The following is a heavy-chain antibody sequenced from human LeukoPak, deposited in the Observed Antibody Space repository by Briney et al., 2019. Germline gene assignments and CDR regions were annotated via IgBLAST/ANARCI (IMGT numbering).Heavy chain of an antibody. CDR3: ARGSFDSSGYYSGFDY. CDR1: GLTFNSYS. D-gene: IGHD3-22*01. V-gene: IGHV3-21*01. Sequence: GGSLRLSCAASGLTFNSYSMNWVRQAPGKGLEWVSSISSGDSYIYYADSVKGRFTISRDDAKNSLYLQMNSLRAGDTAVYYCARGSFDSSGYYSGFDYWGQGTLVTVSS. CDR2: ISSGDSYI. J-gene: IGHJ4*02.